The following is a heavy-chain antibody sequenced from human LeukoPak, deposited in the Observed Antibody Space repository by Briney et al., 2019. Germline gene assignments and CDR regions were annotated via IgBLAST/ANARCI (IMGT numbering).Heavy chain of an antibody. Sequence: PGRSLRLSCAASGFTFSNYGMHWLRQAPAKGLEWVAVISYDGSNKYFADSVKGRFTISRDNSKNTLYLQMNSLRAEDTAVYYCAFPYYDFWSGYKHWGQGTLVTVSS. D-gene: IGHD3-3*01. CDR1: GFTFSNYG. J-gene: IGHJ4*02. CDR3: AFPYYDFWSGYKH. CDR2: ISYDGSNK. V-gene: IGHV3-30*03.